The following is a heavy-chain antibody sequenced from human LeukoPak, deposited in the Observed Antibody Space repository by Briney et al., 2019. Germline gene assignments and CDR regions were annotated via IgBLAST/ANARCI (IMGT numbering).Heavy chain of an antibody. J-gene: IGHJ4*02. CDR3: ARARDTYGFSGYFDY. CDR1: GGSFSGYF. Sequence: PSETLSLTCAVYGGSFSGYFWSWIRQPPGKGLEWIGEINDSGSSNYNPSLKSRVTLSVDTSKNQFSQKLSSVTAADTAVYYCARARDTYGFSGYFDYWGQGTLFTVSS. V-gene: IGHV4-34*01. CDR2: INDSGSS. D-gene: IGHD5-18*01.